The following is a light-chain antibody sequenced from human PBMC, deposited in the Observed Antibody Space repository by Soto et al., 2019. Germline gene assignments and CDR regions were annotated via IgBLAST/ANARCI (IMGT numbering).Light chain of an antibody. V-gene: IGLV4-69*01. CDR2: LTSDGSH. CDR3: QTWGTGIRGV. J-gene: IGLJ2*01. CDR1: SGHSSYD. Sequence: QPVLTQSPSASASLGASVKLTCTLSSGHSSYDIAWHQQQPEKGPRYLMKLTSDGSHSKGDGIPDRFSGSSSGAERYLTISSLQSEDEADYYCQTWGTGIRGVFGGGTKLAVL.